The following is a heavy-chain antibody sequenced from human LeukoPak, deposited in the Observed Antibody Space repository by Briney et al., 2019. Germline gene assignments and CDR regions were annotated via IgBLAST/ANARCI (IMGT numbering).Heavy chain of an antibody. Sequence: GGSLRLSCAASGFTFSSYAMHWVRQAPGKGLEYVAVISYDGSNKYYADSVKGRFTISRDNSKNTLYLQMNSLRAEDTAFYYCALEHLATTGKNWFDPWGQGTLVTVSS. V-gene: IGHV3-30*04. D-gene: IGHD6-13*01. CDR2: ISYDGSNK. J-gene: IGHJ5*02. CDR3: ALEHLATTGKNWFDP. CDR1: GFTFSSYA.